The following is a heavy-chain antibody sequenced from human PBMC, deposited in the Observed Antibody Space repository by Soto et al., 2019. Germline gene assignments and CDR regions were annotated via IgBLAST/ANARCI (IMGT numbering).Heavy chain of an antibody. CDR3: ARTSMQSRGYSYGHGGMDV. CDR1: GYSFTSYW. J-gene: IGHJ6*02. V-gene: IGHV5-10-1*01. D-gene: IGHD5-18*01. CDR2: IDPSDSYT. Sequence: EVQLVQSGAEVKKPGESLRISCKGSGYSFTSYWISWVRQMPGKGLEWMGRIDPSDSYTNYSPSFQGHVTISADKSISTAYLQGSSLKASDTAMYYCARTSMQSRGYSYGHGGMDVWGQGTTVTVSS.